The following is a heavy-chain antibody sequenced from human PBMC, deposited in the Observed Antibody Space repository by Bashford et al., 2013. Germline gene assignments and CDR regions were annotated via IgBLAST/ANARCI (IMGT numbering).Heavy chain of an antibody. Sequence: SVKVSCKASGGTFSSYAISWVRQAPGQGLEWMGGIIPIFGTANYAQKFQGRVTITADESTSTAYMELSSLRSEDTAVYYCARVGIYGSGTEYYYYYYMDVWGKGTTVTVSS. J-gene: IGHJ6*03. D-gene: IGHD3-10*01. CDR3: ARVGIYGSGTEYYYYYYMDV. V-gene: IGHV1-69*13. CDR1: GGTFSSYA. CDR2: IIPIFGTA.